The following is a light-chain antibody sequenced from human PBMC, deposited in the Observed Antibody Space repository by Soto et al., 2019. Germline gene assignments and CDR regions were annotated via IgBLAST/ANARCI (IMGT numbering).Light chain of an antibody. CDR2: EGS. CDR3: CSYAGSSTYV. J-gene: IGLJ1*01. CDR1: SSDVGGYNL. V-gene: IGLV2-23*01. Sequence: SALTQPASVSGSPGQSITISCTGTSSDVGGYNLVSWYQQHPGKAPKVMIYEGSKRPSGVSNRFSGSKSGNTASLTISGLQAEDEADYYCCSYAGSSTYVFGTGTKLTVL.